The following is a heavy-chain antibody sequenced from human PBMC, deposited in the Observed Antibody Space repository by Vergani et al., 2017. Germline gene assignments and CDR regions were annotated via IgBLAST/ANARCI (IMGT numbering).Heavy chain of an antibody. D-gene: IGHD6-19*01. CDR2: ISGSGGST. V-gene: IGHV3-23*01. Sequence: EVQLLESGGGLVQPGGSLRLSCAASGFTFSSYAMSWVRQAPGKGLEWVSAISGSGGSTYYADSVKGRFTISRDNSKNTLYLQMNSLRAEDTAVYYCTTDPGSLYYFDYWGQGTLVTVSS. CDR3: TTDPGSLYYFDY. CDR1: GFTFSSYA. J-gene: IGHJ4*02.